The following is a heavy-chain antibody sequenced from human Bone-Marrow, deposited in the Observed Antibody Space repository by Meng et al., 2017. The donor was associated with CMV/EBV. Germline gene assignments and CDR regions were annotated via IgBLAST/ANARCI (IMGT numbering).Heavy chain of an antibody. J-gene: IGHJ6*02. V-gene: IGHV1-2*02. Sequence: ASVKVSCKASEYTFTDYYMHWVRQAPGQGLEWMGWINPNSGGTKYAQKFQGRVTMTRDTSISTAYMDLIRLTSDDTAIYSCARGGLGHYYYGLDVGGQGTTVTVSS. CDR2: INPNSGGT. CDR3: ARGGLGHYYYGLDV. CDR1: EYTFTDYY.